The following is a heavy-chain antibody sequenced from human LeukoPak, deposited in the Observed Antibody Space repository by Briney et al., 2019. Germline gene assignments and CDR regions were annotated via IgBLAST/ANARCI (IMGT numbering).Heavy chain of an antibody. Sequence: ASVTVSCKASGHTFTGYYVYWVRQAPGQGLAWVGGINPNVGGANFPQKFKGRVTVTSDTAISAAYMELRRLRSDDTAVYYCARGVFGESLESWGQGTLVTVSS. V-gene: IGHV1-2*02. CDR1: GHTFTGYY. CDR3: ARGVFGESLES. CDR2: INPNVGGA. J-gene: IGHJ4*02. D-gene: IGHD3-10*02.